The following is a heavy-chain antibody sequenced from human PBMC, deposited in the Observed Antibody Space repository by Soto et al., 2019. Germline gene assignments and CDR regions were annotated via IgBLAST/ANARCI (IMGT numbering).Heavy chain of an antibody. V-gene: IGHV4-34*01. J-gene: IGHJ6*03. D-gene: IGHD2-2*01. CDR3: ARGHYRPEDIVVVPAAMDPYMDV. Sequence: SETLSLTCAVYGGSFSGYYWSWIRQPPGKGLEWIGEINHSGSTNYNPSLKSRVTISVDTSKNQFSLKLSSVTAADTAVYYCARGHYRPEDIVVVPAAMDPYMDVWGKGTTVTVSS. CDR1: GGSFSGYY. CDR2: INHSGST.